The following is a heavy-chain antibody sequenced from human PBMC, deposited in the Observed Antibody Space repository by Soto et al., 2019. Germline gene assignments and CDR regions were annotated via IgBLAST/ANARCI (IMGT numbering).Heavy chain of an antibody. Sequence: QVQLVQSGAEVKKPGSSVKVSCKASGGTFSSYAISWVRQAPGQGLEWMGGIIPIFGTANYAQKFQGRVTITADEYTSTAYMELSSLRSEDTAVYYCARDTLCSGGSCYSWYFDLWGRGTLVTVSS. J-gene: IGHJ2*01. CDR1: GGTFSSYA. CDR2: IIPIFGTA. D-gene: IGHD2-15*01. V-gene: IGHV1-69*12. CDR3: ARDTLCSGGSCYSWYFDL.